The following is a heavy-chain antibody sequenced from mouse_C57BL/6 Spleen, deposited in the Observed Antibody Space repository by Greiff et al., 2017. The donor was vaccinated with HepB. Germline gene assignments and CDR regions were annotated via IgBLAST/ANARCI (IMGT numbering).Heavy chain of an antibody. Sequence: VQRVESGAELARPGASVKLSCKASGYTFTSYGISWVKQRTGQGLEWIGEIYPRSGNTYYNEKFKGKATLTADKSSSTAYMELRSLTAEDSAVYFCARLGDSLDYWGQGTTLTVSS. V-gene: IGHV1-81*01. CDR1: GYTFTSYG. D-gene: IGHD2-13*01. CDR2: IYPRSGNT. J-gene: IGHJ2*01. CDR3: ARLGDSLDY.